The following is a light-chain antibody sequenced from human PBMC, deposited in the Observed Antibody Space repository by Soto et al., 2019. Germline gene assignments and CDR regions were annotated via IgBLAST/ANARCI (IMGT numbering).Light chain of an antibody. CDR3: AAWDDSLNEGV. CDR1: SCNIGSNT. J-gene: IGLJ3*02. V-gene: IGLV1-44*01. CDR2: SNN. Sequence: QSVLTQPPSASGTPGQTVTISCSGSSCNIGSNTVNWYQQQPGRARNLLIYSNNQRPSGVPDRFSCSTSADSASLVISARLSADEDDDYCAAWDDSLNEGVFGGGTKLTVL.